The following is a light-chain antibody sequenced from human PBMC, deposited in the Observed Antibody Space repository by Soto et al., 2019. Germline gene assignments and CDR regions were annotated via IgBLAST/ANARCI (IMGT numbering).Light chain of an antibody. J-gene: IGLJ1*01. CDR3: QVWDTDSDHQV. CDR2: YDT. V-gene: IGLV3-21*04. Sequence: SYELTQPPSVSVAPGETVRITCEGNNIGSKSVHWYQQKPGQAPVLVIYYDTHRHSGIPARFSGSNSGSTAALTITRVEAGDEADYYCQVWDTDSDHQVFGTGTKLTVL. CDR1: NIGSKS.